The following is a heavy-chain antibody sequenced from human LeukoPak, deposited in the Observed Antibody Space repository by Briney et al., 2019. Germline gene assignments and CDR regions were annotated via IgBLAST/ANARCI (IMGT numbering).Heavy chain of an antibody. CDR1: GYSISSGYY. CDR3: ARHGYDSLFY. CDR2: IYHSGST. Sequence: SETLSLTCAVSGYSISSGYYWGWIRPPPGKGLEWIGSIYHSGSTYYNPSLKSRVTISVDTSKNQFSLKLSSVTAADTAVYYCARHGYDSLFYWGQGTLVTVSS. V-gene: IGHV4-38-2*01. J-gene: IGHJ4*02. D-gene: IGHD5-12*01.